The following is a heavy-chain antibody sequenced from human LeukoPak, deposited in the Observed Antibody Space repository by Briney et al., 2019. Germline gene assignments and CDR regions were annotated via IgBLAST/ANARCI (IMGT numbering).Heavy chain of an antibody. J-gene: IGHJ5*02. CDR2: INPNSGGT. Sequence: ASVKVSCKASGYTFTGYYMHWVRQAPGQGLEWMGWINPNSGGTNYAQKFQGGVTMTRDTSISTAYMELSRLRSDDTAVYYCAREGCSSTYCHVLGDDNWFDPWGQGTLVTVSS. V-gene: IGHV1-2*02. CDR3: AREGCSSTYCHVLGDDNWFDP. D-gene: IGHD2-2*01. CDR1: GYTFTGYY.